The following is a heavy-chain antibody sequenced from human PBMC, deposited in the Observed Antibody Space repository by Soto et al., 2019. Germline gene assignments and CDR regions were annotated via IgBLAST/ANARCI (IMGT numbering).Heavy chain of an antibody. V-gene: IGHV4-34*01. CDR1: GGSFSGYY. CDR3: ARVSGIYYYGMDV. Sequence: PSETLSLTCAVFGGSFSGYYCSWIRQPPGKGLEWIGEINHSGSTNYNPSLKSRVTISVDTSKNQFSLKLSSVTAADTAVYYCARVSGIYYYGMDVWGQGTKVTVSS. CDR2: INHSGST. D-gene: IGHD3-10*01. J-gene: IGHJ6*02.